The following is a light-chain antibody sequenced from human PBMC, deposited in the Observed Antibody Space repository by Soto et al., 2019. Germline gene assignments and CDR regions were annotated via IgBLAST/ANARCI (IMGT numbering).Light chain of an antibody. CDR2: VAS. CDR3: QQYNTWPPFA. CDR1: PSVGSN. Sequence: IVMTQSPATLSVSPGERATRSCRSRPSVGSNVAWYQQKPGQAPRLLIYVASTRATGIPARFSGSGSGTEFTLTISSLQSEDFAMYFCQQYNTWPPFAFGPGTKVDIK. J-gene: IGKJ3*01. V-gene: IGKV3-15*01.